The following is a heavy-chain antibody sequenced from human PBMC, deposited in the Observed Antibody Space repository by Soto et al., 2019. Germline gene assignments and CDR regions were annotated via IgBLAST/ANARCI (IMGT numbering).Heavy chain of an antibody. CDR2: ISPSGSTL. V-gene: IGHV3-11*01. CDR1: GFSFSDYY. J-gene: IGHJ4*02. D-gene: IGHD2-2*01. Sequence: GGSLRLSCAASGFSFSDYYMNWLRQAPGKGLEWVSYISPSGSTLYYADSVKGRFTISRDNAKNSLYLQMNSLRVEDTAFYYCARAVVEVPPVTDLGFFLDYWGQGTLVTVSS. CDR3: ARAVVEVPPVTDLGFFLDY.